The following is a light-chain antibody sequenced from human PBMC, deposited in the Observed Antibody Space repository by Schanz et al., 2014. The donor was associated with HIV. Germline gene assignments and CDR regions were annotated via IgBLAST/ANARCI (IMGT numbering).Light chain of an antibody. J-gene: IGKJ4*01. Sequence: EIVMTQSPATLSVSPGERATLSCRASQSVGSNLAWYQQKPGQAPRLLIFGASTRATGIPASFSGSGSGADFSLTISSLEPEDFALYYCQQGGSWPLTFGGGTTVEIK. CDR1: QSVGSN. CDR3: QQGGSWPLT. CDR2: GAS. V-gene: IGKV3-15*01.